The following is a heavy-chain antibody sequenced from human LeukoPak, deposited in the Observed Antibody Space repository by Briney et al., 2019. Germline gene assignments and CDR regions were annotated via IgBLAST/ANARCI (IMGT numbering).Heavy chain of an antibody. J-gene: IGHJ4*02. CDR3: AKRQGASGRIGYFDY. CDR1: GFTFSSYA. D-gene: IGHD2-15*01. Sequence: PGGSLRLSCAASGFTFSSYAMSWVRQAPGKGLEWVSTINNSGGSTYYTDSVKGRFTISRDNSKNTLYLQMNSLRAGDTAVYYCAKRQGASGRIGYFDYWGQGTLVTVSS. V-gene: IGHV3-23*01. CDR2: INNSGGST.